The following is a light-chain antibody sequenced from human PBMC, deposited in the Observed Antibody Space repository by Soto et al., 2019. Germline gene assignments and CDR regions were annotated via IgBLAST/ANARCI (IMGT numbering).Light chain of an antibody. J-gene: IGLJ2*01. CDR2: DVS. CDR3: SSYTSSSTYVV. CDR1: SRDVGGYNY. V-gene: IGLV2-14*01. Sequence: QSALTQPASVSGSPGQSITISCTGTSRDVGGYNYVSWYQQHTGKAPKLMIYDVSNRPSGVSNRFSGSQSGTTASLTIAGLQAEDEADYYCSSYTSSSTYVVFGGGTKLTVL.